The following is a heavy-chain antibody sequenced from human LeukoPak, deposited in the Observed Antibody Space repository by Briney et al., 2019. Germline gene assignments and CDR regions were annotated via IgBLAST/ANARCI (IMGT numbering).Heavy chain of an antibody. Sequence: GGSLRLSCAASGFSFSNYWLTWVRQAPGKGLEWVANINQDGSEKNYVDSVKGRFTISRDNSKNLLYLQMNSLRAEDTAVYSCAFGNYYDSSGSLFDYWGQGTLVTVSS. CDR2: INQDGSEK. V-gene: IGHV3-7*01. CDR3: AFGNYYDSSGSLFDY. CDR1: GFSFSNYW. J-gene: IGHJ4*02. D-gene: IGHD3-22*01.